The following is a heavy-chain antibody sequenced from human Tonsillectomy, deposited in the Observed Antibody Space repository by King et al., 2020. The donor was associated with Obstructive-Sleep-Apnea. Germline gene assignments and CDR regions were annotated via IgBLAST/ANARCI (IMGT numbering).Heavy chain of an antibody. V-gene: IGHV3-23*04. D-gene: IGHD3-10*01. CDR2: ISGSGGST. CDR1: GFTFSSYA. J-gene: IGHJ4*02. CDR3: AKDGPRRGSGSNNRYYFDY. Sequence: EVQLVESGGGLVQPGGSLRLSCAASGFTFSSYAMSWVRQAPGKGLEWVSGISGSGGSTYYADSVKGRFTISRDNSKNTLYLQMNNLRAEDTAVYYCAKDGPRRGSGSNNRYYFDYWGQGTLVTVSS.